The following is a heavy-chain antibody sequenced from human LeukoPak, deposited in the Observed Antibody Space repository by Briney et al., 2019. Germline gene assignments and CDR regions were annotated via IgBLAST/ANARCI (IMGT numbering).Heavy chain of an antibody. V-gene: IGHV1-69*05. CDR2: IIPIFGTA. D-gene: IGHD6-6*01. Sequence: GASVKVSCKASGGTFSSYAISWVRQAPGQGLEWMGGIIPIFGTANYAQKFQGRVTITTDESTSTAYMELSSLRSEDTAVYYCARDRDSSSSPLGYYYYYMDVWGKGTTVTVSS. J-gene: IGHJ6*03. CDR1: GGTFSSYA. CDR3: ARDRDSSSSPLGYYYYYMDV.